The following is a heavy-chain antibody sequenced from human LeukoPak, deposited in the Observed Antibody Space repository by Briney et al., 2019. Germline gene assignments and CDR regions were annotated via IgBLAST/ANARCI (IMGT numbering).Heavy chain of an antibody. D-gene: IGHD1-26*01. CDR2: IYTSGST. CDR1: GGSISSYY. V-gene: IGHV4-4*07. CDR3: ARDQTSGSYYYY. Sequence: SETLSLTCTVSGGSISSYYWSWIRQPAGKGQEWIGRIYTSGSTNYNPSLKSRVTMSVDTSKNQFSLKLSSVTAADTAVYYCARDQTSGSYYYYWGQGTLVTVSS. J-gene: IGHJ4*02.